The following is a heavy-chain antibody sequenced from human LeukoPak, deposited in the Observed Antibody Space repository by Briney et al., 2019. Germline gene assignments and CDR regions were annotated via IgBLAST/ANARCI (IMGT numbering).Heavy chain of an antibody. CDR2: ISSSSSYI. D-gene: IGHD3-22*01. J-gene: IGHJ4*02. Sequence: GGSLSLCCAAAGFTFSCYSRNWVRQAPGKVLEWVSSISSSSSYIYYADSVKDRFTISRDNAKTSLHLQMNSLGAEATAVYYSAPYYYDSSGYYTYWGRGTLVTVSS. V-gene: IGHV3-21*01. CDR1: GFTFSCYS. CDR3: APYYYDSSGYYTY.